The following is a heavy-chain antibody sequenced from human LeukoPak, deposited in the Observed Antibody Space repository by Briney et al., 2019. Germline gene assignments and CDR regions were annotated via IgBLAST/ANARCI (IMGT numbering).Heavy chain of an antibody. D-gene: IGHD3-22*01. J-gene: IGHJ6*02. CDR3: ARFGITMIVVAEDGMDV. Sequence: GASVKVSCKASGYTFTSYDINWVRQATGQGLEWMGWMNPNSGNTGYAQKFQGRVTMTRNTSISTAYMELSSLRSEDTAVYYCARFGITMIVVAEDGMDVWGQGTTVTVSS. CDR1: GYTFTSYD. V-gene: IGHV1-8*01. CDR2: MNPNSGNT.